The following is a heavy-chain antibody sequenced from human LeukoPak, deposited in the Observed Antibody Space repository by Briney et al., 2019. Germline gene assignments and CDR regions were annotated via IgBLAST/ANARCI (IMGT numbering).Heavy chain of an antibody. CDR1: GFTLSSYE. J-gene: IGHJ5*02. Sequence: SGGSLRLSCAASGFTLSSYEMNWVRQAPGKGLEWVSYISSSGSTIYYADSVKGRFTVSRDNAQNTLYLQMNSLRAEDTAVYYCVRGYCSATSCYFSSSYSWFDPWGQGTLVTVSS. CDR2: ISSSGSTI. V-gene: IGHV3-48*03. D-gene: IGHD2-2*01. CDR3: VRGYCSATSCYFSSSYSWFDP.